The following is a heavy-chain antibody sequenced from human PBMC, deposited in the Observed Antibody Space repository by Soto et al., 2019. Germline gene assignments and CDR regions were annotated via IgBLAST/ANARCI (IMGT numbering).Heavy chain of an antibody. CDR3: ARLWDYDSSGYYYSDY. CDR2: VYPGDSDT. CDR1: GYSFTSYW. V-gene: IGHV5-51*01. Sequence: GESLKISCKGSGYSFTSYWIGWVRQMPGKGLELMGIVYPGDSDTSYSPAFQCQVTISADKYISTAYLQWSSLKASDTARYYCARLWDYDSSGYYYSDYWGQGTPVTVSS. D-gene: IGHD3-22*01. J-gene: IGHJ4*02.